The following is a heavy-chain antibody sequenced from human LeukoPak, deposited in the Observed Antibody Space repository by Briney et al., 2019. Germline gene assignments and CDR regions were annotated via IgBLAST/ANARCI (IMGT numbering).Heavy chain of an antibody. CDR2: ISSSSTYI. D-gene: IGHD2-15*01. V-gene: IGHV3-21*04. CDR1: GFTFSYYT. J-gene: IGHJ4*02. Sequence: GGSLRPSCAASGFTFSYYTMMWVRQAPGRGLEWVSFISSSSTYIYYADSVKGRFTISRDNAKNSLYLQINSLRADDTAIYYCATEYKGYWGQGTLVTVSS. CDR3: ATEYKGY.